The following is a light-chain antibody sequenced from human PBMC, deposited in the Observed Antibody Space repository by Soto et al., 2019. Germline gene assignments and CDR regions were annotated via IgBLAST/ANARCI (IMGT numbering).Light chain of an antibody. V-gene: IGLV2-14*01. J-gene: IGLJ1*01. CDR1: SSDIGGYNY. CDR3: SSYTSSSPLYV. CDR2: EVS. Sequence: QSVLTQHASVSGSPGQAITISCAGTSSDIGGYNYVSWYQQHPGKAPKVMIYEVSNRPSGVSNRFSGSKSGNTASLTISGLQAEDEADYYCSSYTSSSPLYVFGSGTKVTVL.